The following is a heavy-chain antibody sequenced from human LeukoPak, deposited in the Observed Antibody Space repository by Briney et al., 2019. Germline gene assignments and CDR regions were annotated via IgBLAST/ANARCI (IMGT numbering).Heavy chain of an antibody. Sequence: MASETLSLTCTVSGGSIGTDHWSWIRQPPGRQLEWLGYVYSRGSPTYNPSLQSRVAMSVDMSKNQFSLNLNSVTAADTALYYCARHVSWYSGGFELWGQGTMVTVSS. CDR2: VYSRGSP. D-gene: IGHD5-12*01. CDR3: ARHVSWYSGGFEL. V-gene: IGHV4-4*08. J-gene: IGHJ3*01. CDR1: GGSIGTDH.